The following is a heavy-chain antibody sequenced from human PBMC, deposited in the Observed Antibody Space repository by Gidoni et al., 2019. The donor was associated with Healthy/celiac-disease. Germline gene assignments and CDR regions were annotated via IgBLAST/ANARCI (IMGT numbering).Heavy chain of an antibody. J-gene: IGHJ4*02. CDR3: TRIWHIVVVTDPVFDY. CDR2: IRSKAYGETT. V-gene: IGHV3-49*03. D-gene: IGHD2-21*02. Sequence: EVQLVESGGGLAQPVRSVRTSCTAFGVTTGEYATSWFRQAPGKGLEWVGFIRSKAYGETTAYAASVKGIFTISRDDSKSIAYLQMNSLKTEDTAVYYCTRIWHIVVVTDPVFDYWGQGTLVTVSS. CDR1: GVTTGEYA.